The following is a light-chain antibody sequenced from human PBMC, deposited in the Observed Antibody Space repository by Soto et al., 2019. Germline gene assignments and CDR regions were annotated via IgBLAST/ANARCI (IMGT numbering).Light chain of an antibody. CDR3: QQYGGSAT. Sequence: EIVLTQSPGTLSLSPGEGATLSCRASQSVASSHLAWYQQKPGRAPRLLIYDAFNRATGIPDRFSGSGSGTDFTLTISRLEPEDFAVYYCQQYGGSATFGQGTKV. CDR2: DAF. CDR1: QSVASSH. J-gene: IGKJ1*01. V-gene: IGKV3-20*01.